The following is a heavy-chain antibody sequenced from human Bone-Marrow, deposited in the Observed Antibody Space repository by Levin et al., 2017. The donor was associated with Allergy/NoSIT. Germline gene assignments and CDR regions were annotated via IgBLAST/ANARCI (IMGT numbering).Heavy chain of an antibody. CDR2: IYSGGST. V-gene: IGHV3-53*01. CDR3: ARDVVTGTTGVDY. Sequence: GESLKISCAASGFTVSSNYMSWVRQAPGKGLEWVSVIYSGGSTYYADSVKGRFTISRDNSKNTPYLQMNSLRAEDTAVYYCARDVVTGTTGVDYWGQGTLVTVSS. D-gene: IGHD1-7*01. J-gene: IGHJ4*02. CDR1: GFTVSSNY.